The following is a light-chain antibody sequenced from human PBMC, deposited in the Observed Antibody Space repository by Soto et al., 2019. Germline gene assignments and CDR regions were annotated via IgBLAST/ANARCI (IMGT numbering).Light chain of an antibody. J-gene: IGKJ1*01. CDR3: QQRSNWPKT. CDR1: QSVSSY. Sequence: IVLTQSPATLSLSPGERATLSCMASQSVSSYLAWYQQKPGQAPRLLIYDASNRATGIPVRFSGSGSGTDFTLTISSLEPEDFAVYYCQQRSNWPKTFCQGTKVDIK. V-gene: IGKV3-11*01. CDR2: DAS.